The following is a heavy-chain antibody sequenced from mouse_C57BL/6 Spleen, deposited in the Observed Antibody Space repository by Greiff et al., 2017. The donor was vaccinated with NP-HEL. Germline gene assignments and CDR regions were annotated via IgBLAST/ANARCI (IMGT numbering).Heavy chain of an antibody. V-gene: IGHV5-9-1*02. Sequence: EVKLMESGEGLVKPGGSLKLSCAASGFTFSSYAMSWVRQTPEKRLEWVAYISSGGDYIYYADTVKGRFTISRDNARNTLYLQMSSLKSEDTAMYYCTRVYGGYFDYWGQGTTLTVSS. J-gene: IGHJ2*01. CDR2: ISSGGDYI. CDR1: GFTFSSYA. D-gene: IGHD1-1*02. CDR3: TRVYGGYFDY.